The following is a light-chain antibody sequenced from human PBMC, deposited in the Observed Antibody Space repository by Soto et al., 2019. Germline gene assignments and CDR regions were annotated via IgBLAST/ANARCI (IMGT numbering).Light chain of an antibody. CDR3: QQYGSTPLT. V-gene: IGKV3-20*01. J-gene: IGKJ1*01. CDR2: GAT. Sequence: EIVLTQSPGTLSLSPGERTTLSCRASQSVRSTYLAWYQQRPGQAPRLLIYGATSRATGIPDRFQGSGSGTDFTLTISRLEPEDFAVYFCQQYGSTPLTLGQGTKV. CDR1: QSVRSTY.